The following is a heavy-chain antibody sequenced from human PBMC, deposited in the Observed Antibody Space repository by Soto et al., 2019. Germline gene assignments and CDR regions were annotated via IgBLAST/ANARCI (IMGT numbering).Heavy chain of an antibody. Sequence: SETLSLTCTVSGGSISSYYWSWVRQPPGKELEWIGEIYHSGTTNYNPSLKSRVTISVDKSKNQFSLKLSSVTAADTAVYYCARETSYSSSSNWGQGTLVTVSS. CDR3: ARETSYSSSSN. CDR2: IYHSGTT. V-gene: IGHV4-4*02. CDR1: GGSISSYY. D-gene: IGHD6-6*01. J-gene: IGHJ4*02.